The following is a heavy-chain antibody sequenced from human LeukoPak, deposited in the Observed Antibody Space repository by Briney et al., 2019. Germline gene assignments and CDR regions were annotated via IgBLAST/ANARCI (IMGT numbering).Heavy chain of an antibody. D-gene: IGHD1-26*01. CDR1: GFTFSSYS. V-gene: IGHV3-48*01. CDR3: ARDRRGNYHFDY. J-gene: IGHJ4*02. CDR2: ISSGSSII. Sequence: GGSLRLSCAASGFTFSSYSMNWVRQAPGKGLEWVSYISSGSSIIYYADSVKGRFTISRDNAKNSLYLQMNSLRAEDTAVYYCARDRRGNYHFDYWGQGTLVTVSS.